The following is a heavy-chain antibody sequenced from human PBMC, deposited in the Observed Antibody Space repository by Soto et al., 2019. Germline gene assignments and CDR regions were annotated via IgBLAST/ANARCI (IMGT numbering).Heavy chain of an antibody. Sequence: QVQLQESGPGLVEPSQTLSLTCSVSGDSVNNGRYYWSWIRQTPGKGLEWIGHIYNSRSTYSNPSLRSRITISVDTSKNQFSLKLSSVTAADTAVYYCARGPAGDKVDYWGQGTLVTVSS. CDR2: IYNSRST. D-gene: IGHD7-27*01. J-gene: IGHJ4*02. V-gene: IGHV4-30-4*08. CDR1: GDSVNNGRYY. CDR3: ARGPAGDKVDY.